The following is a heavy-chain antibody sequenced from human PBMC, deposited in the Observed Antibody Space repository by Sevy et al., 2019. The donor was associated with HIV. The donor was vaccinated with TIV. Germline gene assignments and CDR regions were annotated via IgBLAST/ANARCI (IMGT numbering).Heavy chain of an antibody. CDR3: ARESPSDWYLDS. J-gene: IGHJ4*02. CDR1: GFTFSNYG. D-gene: IGHD6-19*01. CDR2: IFFDGNIK. V-gene: IGHV3-33*01. Sequence: GGSLRLSCAASGFTFSNYGMHWVRHAPGKGLEWVAAIFFDGNIKYYEDSVKGRFTIFRDNSKNTQYLQMNSLRAEDTAVYYYARESPSDWYLDSWGQGTLVTVS.